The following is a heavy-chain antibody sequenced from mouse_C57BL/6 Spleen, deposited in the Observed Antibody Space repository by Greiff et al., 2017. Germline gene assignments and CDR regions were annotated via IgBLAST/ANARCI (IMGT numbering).Heavy chain of an antibody. V-gene: IGHV3-6*01. J-gene: IGHJ3*01. CDR3: ARDDYGPWFAY. CDR2: ISYDGSN. D-gene: IGHD2-4*01. CDR1: GYSITSGYY. Sequence: EVQLQQSGPGLVKPSQSLSLTCSVTGYSITSGYYWNWIRQFPGNKLEWMGYISYDGSNNYNPSLKNRNSITRDTSKNQFFLKLNSVTTEDTATYYCARDDYGPWFAYWGQGTLVTVSA.